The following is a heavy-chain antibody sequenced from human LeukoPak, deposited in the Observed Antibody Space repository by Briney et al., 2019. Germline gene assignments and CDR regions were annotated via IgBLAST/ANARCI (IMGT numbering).Heavy chain of an antibody. J-gene: IGHJ4*02. V-gene: IGHV4-59*01. CDR1: GGSIRTYY. CDR2: IYYSGST. CDR3: ARGTLAYYFDY. Sequence: SETLSLTCTVSGGSIRTYYWSWIRRSPGKGLEWIGYIYYSGSTNYNPSLKSRVTISVDTSRNQFSLKLSSVTAADTAVYYCARGTLAYYFDYWGQGTLVTVSS. D-gene: IGHD3-3*02.